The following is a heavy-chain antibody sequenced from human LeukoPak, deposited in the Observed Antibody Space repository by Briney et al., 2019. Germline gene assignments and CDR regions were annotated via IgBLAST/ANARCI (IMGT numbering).Heavy chain of an antibody. CDR2: ISGSGGST. CDR1: GFTFSSYA. V-gene: IGHV3-23*01. Sequence: PGGSLRLSCATSGFTFSSYAMSWVRQAPGKGPEWVSAISGSGGSTYYADSVKGRFTISRDNSKNTLYLQMNSLRAEDTAVYYCAKGVVPAAILYYWGQGTLVTVSS. J-gene: IGHJ4*02. CDR3: AKGVVPAAILYY. D-gene: IGHD2-2*01.